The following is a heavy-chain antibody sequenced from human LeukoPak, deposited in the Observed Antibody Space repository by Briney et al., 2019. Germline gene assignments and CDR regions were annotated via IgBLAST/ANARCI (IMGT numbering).Heavy chain of an antibody. CDR3: AKGRSGWYEGHDY. J-gene: IGHJ4*02. V-gene: IGHV3-23*01. D-gene: IGHD6-19*01. Sequence: PGGSLRLSCTASGFTFSTYAMTWVRQAPGKGLEWVSVIGHGGDSAWYADSVKGRFTISRDNSKSTLFLQMNSLRADDTAIYYCAKGRSGWYEGHDYWGQGILVTVSS. CDR2: IGHGGDSA. CDR1: GFTFSTYA.